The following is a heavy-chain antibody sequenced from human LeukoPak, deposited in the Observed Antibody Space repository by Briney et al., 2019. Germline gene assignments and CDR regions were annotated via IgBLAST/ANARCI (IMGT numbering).Heavy chain of an antibody. CDR2: VRSKAYGGTT. D-gene: IGHD4-23*01. V-gene: IGHV3-49*04. CDR3: SRAGNFAFDY. J-gene: IGHJ4*02. Sequence: GGSLRLSCTASRFTFCDYAMSWVRQAPGKGLEWVGFVRSKAYGGTTEYAASVQGRFSISRDDSKSIAYLQMNTLKTEDTAVYYCSRAGNFAFDYWGKGTLVTFSS. CDR1: RFTFCDYA.